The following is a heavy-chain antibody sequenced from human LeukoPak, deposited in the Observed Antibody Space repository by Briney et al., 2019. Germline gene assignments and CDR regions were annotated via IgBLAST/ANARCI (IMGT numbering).Heavy chain of an antibody. Sequence: SETLSLTCTVSGGSISSYYWSWIRQPPGKGLEWIGYIYYSGSTNYNPSLKSRVTISVDTSKNQFSLKLSSVTAADTAVYYCVALYSSGWYGDFFDYWGQGTLVTVSS. CDR1: GGSISSYY. CDR3: VALYSSGWYGDFFDY. V-gene: IGHV4-59*01. J-gene: IGHJ4*02. CDR2: IYYSGST. D-gene: IGHD6-19*01.